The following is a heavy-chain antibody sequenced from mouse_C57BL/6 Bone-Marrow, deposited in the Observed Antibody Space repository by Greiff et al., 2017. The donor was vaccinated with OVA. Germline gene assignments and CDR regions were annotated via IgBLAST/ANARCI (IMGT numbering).Heavy chain of an antibody. V-gene: IGHV1-50*01. CDR1: GYTFTSYW. CDR3: ASAGFAY. CDR2: IDPSDSYT. Sequence: QVQLQQPGAELVKPGASVKLSCKASGYTFTSYWMQWVKQRPGQGLEWIGEIDPSDSYTNYNQKFKGKATITVDTSSSTAYMQLSILTSEDSAVYYCASAGFAYGGKGTLVTVSA. J-gene: IGHJ3*01.